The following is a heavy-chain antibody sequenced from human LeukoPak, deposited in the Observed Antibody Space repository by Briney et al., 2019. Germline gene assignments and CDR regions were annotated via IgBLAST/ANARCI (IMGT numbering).Heavy chain of an antibody. V-gene: IGHV3-64*01. J-gene: IGHJ4*02. D-gene: IGHD4-17*01. CDR1: GFTFSSYA. CDR2: ISSNGGST. Sequence: GGSLRLSCAASGFTFSSYAMHWVRQAPGKGLEYASAISSNGGSTYYANSVKGRFTISRDNSKNTLYLQMGSLRAEDMAVYYCARFDYGDYGALDYWGQGTLVTVSS. CDR3: ARFDYGDYGALDY.